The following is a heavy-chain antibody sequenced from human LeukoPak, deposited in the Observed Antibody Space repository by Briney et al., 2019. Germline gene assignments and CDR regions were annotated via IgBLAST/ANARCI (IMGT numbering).Heavy chain of an antibody. Sequence: ASVKVSCKASGYTFTNYGISWVRQAPGQGLEWMGWINTYNGNSNYAHKVQGRVTMTTDTSTSTAYMELRSLRSDDTAVLYCARDRLSDYDILTGAAIPFDYWGQGTLVTVSS. CDR1: GYTFTNYG. CDR3: ARDRLSDYDILTGAAIPFDY. CDR2: INTYNGNS. J-gene: IGHJ4*02. D-gene: IGHD3-9*01. V-gene: IGHV1-18*01.